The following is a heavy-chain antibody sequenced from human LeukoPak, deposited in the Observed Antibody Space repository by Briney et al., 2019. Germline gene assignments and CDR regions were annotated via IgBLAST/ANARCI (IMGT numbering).Heavy chain of an antibody. V-gene: IGHV1-69*01. CDR1: GGTFSSYA. CDR2: IIPIFGTA. J-gene: IGHJ4*02. D-gene: IGHD3-22*01. Sequence: SVKVSCKASGGTFSSYAISWVRQAPGQGLEWMGGIIPIFGTANYAQKFQGRVTITADESTSTAYMELSSLRSEDTAVYYCARDQNYYDSSGYYNYWGQGTLVTVSS. CDR3: ARDQNYYDSSGYYNY.